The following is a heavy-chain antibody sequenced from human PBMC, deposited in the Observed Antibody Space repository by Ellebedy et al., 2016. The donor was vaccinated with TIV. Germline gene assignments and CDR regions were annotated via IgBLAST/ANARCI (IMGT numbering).Heavy chain of an antibody. Sequence: GESLKISCAASGFTFSSYSMNWVRQAPGKGLEWVSSISSSSSYIYYADSVKGRFTISRDNAQNSLYLQMNSLRAEDTAVYYCARGEMATITVFDYWGQGTLVTVSS. V-gene: IGHV3-21*01. CDR3: ARGEMATITVFDY. J-gene: IGHJ4*02. D-gene: IGHD5-24*01. CDR1: GFTFSSYS. CDR2: ISSSSSYI.